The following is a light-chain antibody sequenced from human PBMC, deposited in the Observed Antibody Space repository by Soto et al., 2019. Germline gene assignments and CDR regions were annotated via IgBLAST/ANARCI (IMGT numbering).Light chain of an antibody. J-gene: IGKJ2*01. CDR2: AAS. Sequence: VMMTQSPGTLSVSPGERATLSCRASQSVRDNLAWYQQKPGQAPRLLIHAASTRATGTPARFSGSGSGTNFTLTISSLQSKESAVYYCKHYNGWVKTFGQGTKLEIK. CDR3: KHYNGWVKT. V-gene: IGKV3D-15*01. CDR1: QSVRDN.